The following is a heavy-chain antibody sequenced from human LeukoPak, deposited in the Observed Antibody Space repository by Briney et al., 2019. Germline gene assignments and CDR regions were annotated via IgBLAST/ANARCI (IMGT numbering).Heavy chain of an antibody. CDR3: ARGTYDFWSGYSYYYYYMDV. Sequence: PSQTLSLTCTVSGVSISSGGYYWSWIRQHPGKGLEWIGYIYYSGSTYYNPSLKSRVTISVDTSKNQFSLKLSSVTAADTAVYYCARGTYDFWSGYSYYYYYMDVWGKGTTVTVSS. D-gene: IGHD3-3*01. CDR1: GVSISSGGYY. CDR2: IYYSGST. J-gene: IGHJ6*03. V-gene: IGHV4-31*03.